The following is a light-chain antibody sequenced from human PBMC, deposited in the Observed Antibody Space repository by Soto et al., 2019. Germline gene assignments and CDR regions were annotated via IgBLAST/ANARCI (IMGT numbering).Light chain of an antibody. CDR2: DVS. CDR1: SSDVGGYNY. CDR3: CSYAGSSFWV. J-gene: IGLJ3*02. V-gene: IGLV2-11*01. Sequence: QSALTQPRSVSGSPGQSVTISCTGTSSDVGGYNYVSWYQQHPGKAPKLMIYDVSKRPSGVPDRFSGSKSGNTASLTISGLQDEDEADYCCCSYAGSSFWVFGGGTKVTVL.